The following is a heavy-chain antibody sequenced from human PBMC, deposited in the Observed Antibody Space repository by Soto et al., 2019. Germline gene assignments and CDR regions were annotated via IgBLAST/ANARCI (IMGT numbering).Heavy chain of an antibody. CDR3: ASTTSSGWYRYYYYGMDV. CDR2: INPSAGST. J-gene: IGHJ6*02. CDR1: GYTFTSYY. V-gene: IGHV1-46*01. Sequence: ASVKVSCKASGYTFTSYYMHWVRQAPGQGLEWMGIINPSAGSTSYAQKFQGRVTMTRDTSTSTVYMELSSLRSEDTAVYYCASTTSSGWYRYYYYGMDVWGQGTTVTVSS. D-gene: IGHD6-19*01.